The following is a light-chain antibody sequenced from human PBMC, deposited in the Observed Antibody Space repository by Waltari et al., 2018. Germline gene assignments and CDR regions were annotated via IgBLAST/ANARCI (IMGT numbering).Light chain of an antibody. CDR1: QGISNY. CDR2: AAS. J-gene: IGKJ5*01. CDR3: QKYNSAPSIT. Sequence: DIQMTQSPSSLSASVGDRVTITCRASQGISNYLALYQQKPGKVPKLLIYAASTLQSGVPSRFSGSGSGTDFTLTISSLQPEDVATYYCQKYNSAPSITFGQGTRLEIK. V-gene: IGKV1-27*01.